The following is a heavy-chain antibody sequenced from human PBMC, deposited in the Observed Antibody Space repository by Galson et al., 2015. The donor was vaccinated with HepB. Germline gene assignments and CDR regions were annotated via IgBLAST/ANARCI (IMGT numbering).Heavy chain of an antibody. CDR2: MNPNSGNT. D-gene: IGHD1-26*01. J-gene: IGHJ6*02. CDR3: ARGERYYGMDV. CDR1: GYTFPSYD. V-gene: IGHV1-8*01. Sequence: SVKVSCKASGYTFPSYDINWVRQAPGQGLEWMGWMNPNSGNTGYAQKFQGRVTMTRNTSISTAYMELSSLRSEDTAVYYCARGERYYGMDVWGQGTTVTVSS.